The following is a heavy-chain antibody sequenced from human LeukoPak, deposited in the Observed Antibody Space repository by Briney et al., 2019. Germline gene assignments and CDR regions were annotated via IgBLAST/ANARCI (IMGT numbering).Heavy chain of an antibody. CDR1: GGTFSSYA. CDR3: ARVRSSWLPYFDY. CDR2: IIPILGIA. Sequence: ASVKVSCKASGGTFSSYAISWVRQAPGQGLEWMGRIIPILGIANYAQEFQGRVTITADKSTSTAYMELSSLRSEDTAVYYCARVRSSWLPYFDYWGQGTLVTVSS. V-gene: IGHV1-69*04. D-gene: IGHD6-13*01. J-gene: IGHJ4*02.